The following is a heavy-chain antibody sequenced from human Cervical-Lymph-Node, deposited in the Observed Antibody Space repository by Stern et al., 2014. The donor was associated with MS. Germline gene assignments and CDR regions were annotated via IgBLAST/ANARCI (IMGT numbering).Heavy chain of an antibody. CDR1: GYFFNAYW. CDR3: VRRVEMTTISWFFDL. D-gene: IGHD5-24*01. V-gene: IGHV5-51*01. Sequence: EDQLVESGAEVKKAGESLKISCKGSGYFFNAYWIAWVRQVPGKGLEWMGIVYPGDSDTRYSPSFQGQVTISADKSISTAYLQWSSLKASDTAMYYCVRRVEMTTISWFFDLWGPGTLVTVSS. J-gene: IGHJ2*01. CDR2: VYPGDSDT.